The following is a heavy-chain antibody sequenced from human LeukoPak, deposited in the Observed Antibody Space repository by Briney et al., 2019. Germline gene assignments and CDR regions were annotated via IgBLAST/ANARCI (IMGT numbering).Heavy chain of an antibody. V-gene: IGHV3-30-3*01. D-gene: IGHD3-22*01. CDR2: ISYDGSNK. Sequence: GRSLRLSCAASGLTFSSYAMHWVRQAPGKGLEWVAVISYDGSNKYYADSVKGRFTISRDNSKNTLYLQMNSLRAEDTAVYYCARDGQYYDSSGYTDYWGQGTLVTVSS. CDR3: ARDGQYYDSSGYTDY. J-gene: IGHJ4*02. CDR1: GLTFSSYA.